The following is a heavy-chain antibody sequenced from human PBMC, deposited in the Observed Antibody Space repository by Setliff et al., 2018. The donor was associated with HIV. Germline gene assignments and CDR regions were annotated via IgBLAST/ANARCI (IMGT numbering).Heavy chain of an antibody. Sequence: ASVKVSCKASGYTFSTYDFNWVRQAAGQGLEWMGWMSPKNNGSGFAQKFQARLTMTWNTSITTAYMELSSLRSEDTAVYYCARDLRIPYYGMDVWGQGTTVTVS. D-gene: IGHD4-17*01. CDR3: ARDLRIPYYGMDV. CDR2: MSPKNNGS. V-gene: IGHV1-8*01. CDR1: GYTFSTYD. J-gene: IGHJ6*02.